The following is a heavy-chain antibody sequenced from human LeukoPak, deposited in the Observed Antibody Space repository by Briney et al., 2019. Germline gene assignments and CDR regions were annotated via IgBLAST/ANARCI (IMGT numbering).Heavy chain of an antibody. D-gene: IGHD5-18*01. CDR1: GFTFSSYW. V-gene: IGHV3-7*01. J-gene: IGHJ4*02. CDR3: AKEDYSAMDLDY. Sequence: PGGSLRLSCAASGFTFSSYWMSWVRQAPGKGLEWVANIKQDGSEKYYVDSVKGRFTISRDNSKNTVYLQMNSLRPEDTAVYYCAKEDYSAMDLDYWGQGTLVTVSS. CDR2: IKQDGSEK.